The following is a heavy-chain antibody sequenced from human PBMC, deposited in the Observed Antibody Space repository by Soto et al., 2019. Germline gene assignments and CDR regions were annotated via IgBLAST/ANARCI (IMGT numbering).Heavy chain of an antibody. CDR3: ARANYYGSPGDFDY. J-gene: IGHJ4*02. Sequence: ESGGGLVQPGGSLRLSCAASGFTFSSYSMNWVRQAPGKGLEWVSYISSSSSTIYYADSVKGLFTISRDNAKNSLYLQMNSLRAEDTAVYYCARANYYGSPGDFDYWGQGTLVTVSS. D-gene: IGHD3-10*01. CDR1: GFTFSSYS. V-gene: IGHV3-48*01. CDR2: ISSSSSTI.